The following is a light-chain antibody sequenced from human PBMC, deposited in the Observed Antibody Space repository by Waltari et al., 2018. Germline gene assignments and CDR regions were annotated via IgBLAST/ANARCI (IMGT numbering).Light chain of an antibody. J-gene: IGKJ1*01. CDR1: QSVGSK. Sequence: EIVMTQSPATLSVSPGERATLSCRASQSVGSKLAWYQQKPGQAPRLLIYGASTRATGIPARFSGSWSGTEFTLTISSLQSEDFAVYYCHQYNNWPRTFGQGTKVEIK. CDR2: GAS. CDR3: HQYNNWPRT. V-gene: IGKV3-15*01.